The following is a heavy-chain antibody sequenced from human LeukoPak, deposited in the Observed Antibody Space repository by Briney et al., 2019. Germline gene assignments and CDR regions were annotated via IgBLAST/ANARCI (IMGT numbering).Heavy chain of an antibody. V-gene: IGHV3-11*01. Sequence: GGSLRLSCAASGFTFSDYYMSWIRQAPGKGLEWVSYISSSGSTIYYADSVKGRFTISRDNAKNSLYLQMNSLRAEDTAVYYCARPPQGQLVDPWYFDYWGQGTLVTVSS. CDR2: ISSSGSTI. CDR3: ARPPQGQLVDPWYFDY. J-gene: IGHJ4*02. CDR1: GFTFSDYY. D-gene: IGHD6-6*01.